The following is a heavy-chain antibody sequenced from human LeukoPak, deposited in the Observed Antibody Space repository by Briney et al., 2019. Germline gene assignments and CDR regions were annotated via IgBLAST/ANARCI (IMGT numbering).Heavy chain of an antibody. CDR3: AKDPHYDFWSGYWIDY. D-gene: IGHD3-3*01. J-gene: IGHJ4*02. CDR1: GFTFSSYW. V-gene: IGHV3-74*01. CDR2: INSDGSST. Sequence: GGSLRLSCAASGFTFSSYWMHWVRQAPGKGLVWVSRINSDGSSTSYADSVKGRFTISRDNSKNTLYLQMNSLRAEDTAVYYCAKDPHYDFWSGYWIDYRGQGTLVTVSS.